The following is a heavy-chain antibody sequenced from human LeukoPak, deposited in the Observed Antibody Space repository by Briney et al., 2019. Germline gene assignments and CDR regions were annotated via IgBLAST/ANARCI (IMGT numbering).Heavy chain of an antibody. Sequence: SSETLSLTCTVSGGSISSYYWSWIRQPPGKGLEWIGYIHYSGSTNYNPSLKSRVTMSVDTSKNQFSLKLNSVTAADTAVYFCARQVVAVAGTGYFDYWGQGTLVTVSS. D-gene: IGHD6-19*01. CDR1: GGSISSYY. J-gene: IGHJ4*02. V-gene: IGHV4-59*08. CDR3: ARQVVAVAGTGYFDY. CDR2: IHYSGST.